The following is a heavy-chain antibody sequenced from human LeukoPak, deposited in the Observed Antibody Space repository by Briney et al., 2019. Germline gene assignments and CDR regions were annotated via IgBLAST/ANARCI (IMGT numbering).Heavy chain of an antibody. V-gene: IGHV3-7*04. CDR1: GFTFSSYG. CDR2: IKGDGREQ. J-gene: IGHJ4*02. D-gene: IGHD2-21*02. Sequence: GRSLRLSCAASGFTFSSYGMHWVRQAPGKGLEWVANIKGDGREQNHVDSVKGRFTISRDNAKNLMFLQMSSLRVEDSAIYYCARGVTLADWGQGALVTVSS. CDR3: ARGVTLAD.